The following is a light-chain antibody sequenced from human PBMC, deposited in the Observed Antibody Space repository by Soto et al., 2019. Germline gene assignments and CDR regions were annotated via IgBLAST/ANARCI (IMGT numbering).Light chain of an antibody. CDR1: QGISNY. Sequence: DIQMTQSPSSRSASVGDRFNITCRASQGISNYLAWYQQQPGKVPKLLIYVASTLQSGVPSRFSGSGSGTDFTLTISSLQPEDVATYYCQKYNSAPWTFGQGTKVEIK. J-gene: IGKJ1*01. V-gene: IGKV1-27*01. CDR3: QKYNSAPWT. CDR2: VAS.